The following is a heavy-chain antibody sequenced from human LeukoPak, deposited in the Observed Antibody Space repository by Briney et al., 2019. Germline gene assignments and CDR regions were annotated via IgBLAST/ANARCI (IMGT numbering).Heavy chain of an antibody. CDR1: GFTFSSYS. CDR2: ISSSSSYI. J-gene: IGHJ4*02. D-gene: IGHD3-9*01. V-gene: IGHV3-21*01. Sequence: GGSLRLSCAASGFTFSSYSMNWVRQAPGKGLEWVSSISSSSSYIYYADSVKGRFTISRDNAKNSLYLQKNSLRAEDTAVYYCARDRYFDWSRGRYYFDYWGQGTLVTVSS. CDR3: ARDRYFDWSRGRYYFDY.